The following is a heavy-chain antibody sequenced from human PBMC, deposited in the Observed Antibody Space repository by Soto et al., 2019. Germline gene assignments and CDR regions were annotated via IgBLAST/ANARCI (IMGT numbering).Heavy chain of an antibody. CDR3: ARGGPYYYDSSGYYYGY. Sequence: PGGSLRLSCAASGFIFSSYSMNWVRQAPGKGLEWVSYISSSSSTMYYADSVKGRFTISRDNAKNSLYLQMNSLRDEDTAVYYYARGGPYYYDSSGYYYGYWGQGTLVTVSS. CDR2: ISSSSSTM. CDR1: GFIFSSYS. V-gene: IGHV3-48*02. J-gene: IGHJ4*02. D-gene: IGHD3-22*01.